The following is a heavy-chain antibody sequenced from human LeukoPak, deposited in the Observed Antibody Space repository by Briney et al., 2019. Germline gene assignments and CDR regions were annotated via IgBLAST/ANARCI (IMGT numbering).Heavy chain of an antibody. CDR2: IIPIFGTA. CDR1: GYTFTGYY. CDR3: AVVYYYYYYMDV. Sequence: ASVKVSCKASGYTFTGYYMHWVRQAPGQGLEWMGRIIPIFGTANYAQKFQGRVTITTDESTSTAYMELSSLRSEDTAVYYCAVVYYYYYYMDVWGKGTTVTVSS. J-gene: IGHJ6*03. V-gene: IGHV1-69*05.